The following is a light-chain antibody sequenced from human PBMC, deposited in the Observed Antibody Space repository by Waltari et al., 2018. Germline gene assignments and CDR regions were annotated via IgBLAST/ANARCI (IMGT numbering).Light chain of an antibody. CDR1: QRISSY. V-gene: IGKV1-39*01. Sequence: DIQMTQSPSSLSASVGDRVTITCRASQRISSYLNWYQQKPGKAPKVLIYAASSLQSGVPSRFSGSGSGTDFTLTIGSLQPEDFATYYCQQSYSTPWTFGQGTKVEIK. CDR3: QQSYSTPWT. CDR2: AAS. J-gene: IGKJ1*01.